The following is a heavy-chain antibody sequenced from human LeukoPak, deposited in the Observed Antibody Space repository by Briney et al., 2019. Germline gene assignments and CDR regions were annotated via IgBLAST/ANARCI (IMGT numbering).Heavy chain of an antibody. CDR1: GFTFSSFG. V-gene: IGHV3-48*04. Sequence: GGSLRLSCAASGFTFSSFGINWVRQAPGKGLEWVSYISSSGSTIYYADSVKGRFTISRDNANNSLYLQMNSMRAEDTAVYYCAELGITMIGGVWGKGTTVTISS. D-gene: IGHD3-10*02. CDR3: AELGITMIGGV. CDR2: ISSSGSTI. J-gene: IGHJ6*04.